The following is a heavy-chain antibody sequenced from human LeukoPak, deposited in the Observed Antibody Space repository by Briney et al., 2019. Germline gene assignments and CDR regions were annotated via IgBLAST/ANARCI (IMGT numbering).Heavy chain of an antibody. CDR3: ARGSRYSGNYLYYFDY. Sequence: PSETLSLTCTVSGGSISSSSYYWGWIRQPPGKGLEWIGSIYYSGSTYYNPSLKSRVTISVDTSKNQFSLKLSSVTAADTAVYYCARGSRYSGNYLYYFDYWGQGTLVTVSS. V-gene: IGHV4-39*07. D-gene: IGHD1-26*01. J-gene: IGHJ4*02. CDR1: GGSISSSSYY. CDR2: IYYSGST.